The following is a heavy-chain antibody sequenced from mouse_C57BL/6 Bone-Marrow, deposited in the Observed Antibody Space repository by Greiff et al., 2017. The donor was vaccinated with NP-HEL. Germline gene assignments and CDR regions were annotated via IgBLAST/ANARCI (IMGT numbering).Heavy chain of an antibody. CDR1: GYTFTSYW. D-gene: IGHD1-1*01. V-gene: IGHV1-55*01. Sequence: QVQLQQPGAELVKPGASVKMSCKASGYTFTSYWITWVKQRPGQGLEWIGDIYPGSGSTNYNEKFKSKATLTVDTSSSTAYMQLSSLTSEDSAVYYCASRGSSYRYFDVWGTGTTVTVSS. CDR2: IYPGSGST. CDR3: ASRGSSYRYFDV. J-gene: IGHJ1*03.